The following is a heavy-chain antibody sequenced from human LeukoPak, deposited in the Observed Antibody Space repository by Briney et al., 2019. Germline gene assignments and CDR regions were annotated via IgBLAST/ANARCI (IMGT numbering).Heavy chain of an antibody. Sequence: GGSLSLSCAASGFTFSSYAMSWVRQAPGKGLEWVSAISGYGGSTYYADSVKGRFTISRDNSKVTLYLQMNSLRAEDTAVYDSAKVPFGKMPYYFDYWGQGTLVTVSS. CDR1: GFTFSSYA. CDR2: ISGYGGST. J-gene: IGHJ4*02. D-gene: IGHD3-10*01. V-gene: IGHV3-23*01. CDR3: AKVPFGKMPYYFDY.